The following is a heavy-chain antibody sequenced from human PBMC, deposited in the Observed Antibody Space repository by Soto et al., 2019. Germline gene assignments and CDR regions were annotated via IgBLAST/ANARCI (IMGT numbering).Heavy chain of an antibody. J-gene: IGHJ1*01. V-gene: IGHV3-74*01. D-gene: IGHD3-3*01. Sequence: EVQLVQSGGGSVQPGGSLRLSCAASGFTFTNYWMHLVRQVPGKGLVWVSRIDGVGTGTSYSDSVRGRFTISRDNAENTLYLQMDSRRAEDTAVYYCTTVLEYWGQGTPVTVSS. CDR1: GFTFTNYW. CDR3: TTVLEY. CDR2: IDGVGTGT.